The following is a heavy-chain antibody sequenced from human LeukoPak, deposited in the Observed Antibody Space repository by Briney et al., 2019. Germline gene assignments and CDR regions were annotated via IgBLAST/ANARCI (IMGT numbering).Heavy chain of an antibody. CDR1: GFTFSSYA. CDR3: AKSFSGYDGIDY. D-gene: IGHD5-12*01. CDR2: ISGSGGNT. V-gene: IGHV3-23*01. J-gene: IGHJ4*02. Sequence: GGSLRLSCAVSGFTFSSYAMTWVRQAPGKGLEWVSAISGSGGNTYYADSVKGRFTISRDNSKNTLYLQMNSLRAEDTAVYYCAKSFSGYDGIDYWGQGTLVTVSS.